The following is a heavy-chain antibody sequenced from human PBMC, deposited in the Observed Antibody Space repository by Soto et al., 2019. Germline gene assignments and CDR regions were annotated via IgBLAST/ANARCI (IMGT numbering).Heavy chain of an antibody. Sequence: ASVKVSCKASGYTFTSYGISWVRQGPGQGLEWMGWISGYNSNTSYAQKFQGRVTMTRDTSTSTVYMELSSLRSEDTAVYYCASGYYDSSGYLSLDPWGQGTLVTVSS. V-gene: IGHV1-18*01. D-gene: IGHD3-22*01. CDR1: GYTFTSYG. J-gene: IGHJ5*02. CDR3: ASGYYDSSGYLSLDP. CDR2: ISGYNSNT.